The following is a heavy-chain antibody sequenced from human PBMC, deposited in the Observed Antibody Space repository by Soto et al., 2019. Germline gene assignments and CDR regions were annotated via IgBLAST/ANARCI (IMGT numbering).Heavy chain of an antibody. CDR1: GYTFTNND. Sequence: ASVKVSCKASGYTFTNNDVTWVRQATGQGLEWMGWMDPGSGDTGYAQKFQGRVTMTRNISIATAYMELSSLRSEDTAIYYCARMASFGSLNWFDPWGQGTLVTVSS. D-gene: IGHD5-18*01. J-gene: IGHJ5*02. CDR3: ARMASFGSLNWFDP. V-gene: IGHV1-8*01. CDR2: MDPGSGDT.